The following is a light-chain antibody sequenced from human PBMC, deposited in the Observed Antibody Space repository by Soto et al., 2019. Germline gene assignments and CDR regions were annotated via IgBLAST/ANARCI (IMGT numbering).Light chain of an antibody. CDR3: QHYSSSPPAIT. Sequence: IVLTQSPGTLSLSPGERATLSCRASQSVTSGYLAWYQQQPNQAPRLLIYGASYRATDIPDRFSGGGSGTDFSLTISRLESEDFAVYYCQHYSSSPPAITFGQGTRLEIK. J-gene: IGKJ5*01. CDR2: GAS. CDR1: QSVTSGY. V-gene: IGKV3-20*01.